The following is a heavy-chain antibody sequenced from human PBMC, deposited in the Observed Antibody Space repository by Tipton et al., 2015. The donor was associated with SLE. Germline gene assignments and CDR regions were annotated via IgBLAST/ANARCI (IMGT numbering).Heavy chain of an antibody. CDR3: AREEGFYKGDY. D-gene: IGHD1-1*01. CDR1: GFTFSTYE. CDR2: ISASGGGSIT. Sequence: SLRLSCAASGFTFSTYEMNWVRQAPGKGLEWVSYISASGGGSITYYADFAKGRFTVSRDNSKNLLYLHMNYLRVEDTALYHCAREEGFYKGDYWGQGTLVTVSS. V-gene: IGHV3-48*03. J-gene: IGHJ4*02.